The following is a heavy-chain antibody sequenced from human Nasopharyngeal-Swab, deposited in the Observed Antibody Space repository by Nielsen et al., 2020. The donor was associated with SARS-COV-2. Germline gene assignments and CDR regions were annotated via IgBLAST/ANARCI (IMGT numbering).Heavy chain of an antibody. CDR2: IIPIFGTA. CDR3: ARVSGYYYYMDV. J-gene: IGHJ6*03. Sequence: SAKDSCKASGGTSISYAISWVRQAPGQGLEWMGGIIPIFGTANYTQKFQGRVTITADESTSTAYMELSSLRSEDTAVYYCARVSGYYYYMDVWGKGTTVTVSS. CDR1: GGTSISYA. V-gene: IGHV1-69*13.